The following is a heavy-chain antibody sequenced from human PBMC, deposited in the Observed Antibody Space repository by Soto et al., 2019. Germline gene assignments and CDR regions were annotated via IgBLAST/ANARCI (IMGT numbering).Heavy chain of an antibody. V-gene: IGHV1-2*04. CDR2: INPNSGGT. D-gene: IGHD3-3*01. CDR3: ARDTYDFWSGYYSY. Sequence: SVKVSCNASGYTFTGYYMHWVRQAPGQGLEWMGWINPNSGGTNYAQKFQGWVTMTRDTSISTAYMELSRLRSDDTAVYYCARDTYDFWSGYYSYWGQGTLVTVSS. CDR1: GYTFTGYY. J-gene: IGHJ4*02.